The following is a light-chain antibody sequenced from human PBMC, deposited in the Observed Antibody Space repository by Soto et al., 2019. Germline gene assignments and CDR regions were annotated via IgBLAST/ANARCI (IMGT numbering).Light chain of an antibody. V-gene: IGLV2-14*03. CDR3: SSYTSSSTPYV. Sequence: QSVLTQPASVSGSSGQSITISCTGTSSDFGGYNYVSWYQHHPGKAPKLMIYDVSNRPSGVSNRFSGSKSGNTASLTISGLQAEDEADYYCSSYTSSSTPYVFGTGTKVTVL. CDR1: SSDFGGYNY. J-gene: IGLJ1*01. CDR2: DVS.